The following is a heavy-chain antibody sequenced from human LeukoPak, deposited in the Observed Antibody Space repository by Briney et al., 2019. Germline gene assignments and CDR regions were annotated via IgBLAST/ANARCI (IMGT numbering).Heavy chain of an antibody. CDR2: IYYSGST. V-gene: IGHV4-59*01. Sequence: SETLSLTCTVSGGSISSYYWSWIRQPPGKGLEWIGYIYYSGSTNYNPSLKSRVTISVDTSKNQFSLKLSSVTAADTAVYYCARETSYYDFWSGYYTANWFGPWGQGTLVTVSS. CDR1: GGSISSYY. D-gene: IGHD3-3*01. CDR3: ARETSYYDFWSGYYTANWFGP. J-gene: IGHJ5*02.